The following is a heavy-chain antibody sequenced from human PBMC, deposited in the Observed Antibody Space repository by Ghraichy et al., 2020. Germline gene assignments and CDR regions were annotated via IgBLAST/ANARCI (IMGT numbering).Heavy chain of an antibody. D-gene: IGHD5-24*01. CDR2: IHYSGTT. J-gene: IGHJ2*01. CDR3: ARDTEEMATPYWYFDL. Sequence: GSLRLSCIVSGGFIRNYYWSWIRQPPGQGLEWIGFIHYSGTTQYNPSLKSRVTFSVDTSKNQFSLKLSSVTAADTAVYFCARDTEEMATPYWYFDLWGRGTLVTVSS. V-gene: IGHV4-59*01. CDR1: GGFIRNYY.